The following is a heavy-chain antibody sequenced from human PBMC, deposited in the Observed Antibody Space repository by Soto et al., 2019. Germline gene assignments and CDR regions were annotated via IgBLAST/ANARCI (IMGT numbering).Heavy chain of an antibody. CDR2: IYYSGST. CDR3: ARREAAACNFDY. V-gene: IGHV4-31*03. J-gene: IGHJ4*02. Sequence: SETLSLTCTVSGGSISSPGYYWGWIRQHPGKGLEWIGHIYYSGSTYYNPSLKSRVTLSVDTSKNHFSLKLSSVTAADTAVYYCARREAAACNFDYWGQGTLVTVSS. D-gene: IGHD6-13*01. CDR1: GGSISSPGYY.